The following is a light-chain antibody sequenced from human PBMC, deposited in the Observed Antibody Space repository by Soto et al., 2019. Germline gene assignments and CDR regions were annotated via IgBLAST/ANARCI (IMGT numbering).Light chain of an antibody. Sequence: EIVMTQSPATLSVSPGERATLSCRASQSVSSNLAWYQQKPGQAPRLLIYSASTRAIGIQARFSGSGSGAEFTLTIRRLEPEDFAVYYCKQYGSSLWTFGQGTKVDI. CDR2: SAS. CDR1: QSVSSN. CDR3: KQYGSSLWT. V-gene: IGKV3-15*01. J-gene: IGKJ1*01.